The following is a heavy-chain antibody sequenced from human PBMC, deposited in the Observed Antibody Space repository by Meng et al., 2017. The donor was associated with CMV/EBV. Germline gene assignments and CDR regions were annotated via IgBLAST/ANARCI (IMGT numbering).Heavy chain of an antibody. D-gene: IGHD3-22*01. CDR2: ISYDGSNK. Sequence: EWVAVISYDGSNKYYADSVKGRFTISRDNSKNTLYLQMKSLRAEDTAVYYCARDSFPAGNSSGYYFGYMDYWGQGTLVTVSS. CDR3: ARDSFPAGNSSGYYFGYMDY. J-gene: IGHJ4*02. V-gene: IGHV3-30-3*01.